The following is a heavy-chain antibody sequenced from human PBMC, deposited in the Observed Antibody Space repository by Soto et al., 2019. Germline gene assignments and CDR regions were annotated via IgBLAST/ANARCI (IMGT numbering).Heavy chain of an antibody. CDR2: IYYSGST. CDR1: GGSISSGDYY. V-gene: IGHV4-30-4*01. J-gene: IGHJ6*02. D-gene: IGHD2-8*01. Sequence: LSLTCTVSGGSISSGDYYWSWIRQPPGKGLEWIGYIYYSGSTYYNPSLKSRVTISVDTSKNQFSLKLSSVTAADTAVYYCARTSLGYCTNGVCYPGGSDYYGMDVWGQGTTVTVSS. CDR3: ARTSLGYCTNGVCYPGGSDYYGMDV.